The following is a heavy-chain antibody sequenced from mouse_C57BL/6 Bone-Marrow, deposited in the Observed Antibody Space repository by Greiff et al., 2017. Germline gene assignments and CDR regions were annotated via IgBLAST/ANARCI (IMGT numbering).Heavy chain of an antibody. J-gene: IGHJ2*01. CDR1: GYTFTEYT. V-gene: IGHV1-62-2*01. CDR3: ARHEASYYYGSSPYFDY. D-gene: IGHD1-1*01. CDR2: FYPGRGSI. Sequence: QVQLQQSGAELVKPGASVKLSCKASGYTFTEYTIHWVKQRSGQGLEWIGWFYPGRGSIKYNEKFKDKATLTADKSSSTVYMALSRLTSEDSAVYFCARHEASYYYGSSPYFDYWGQGTTLTVSS.